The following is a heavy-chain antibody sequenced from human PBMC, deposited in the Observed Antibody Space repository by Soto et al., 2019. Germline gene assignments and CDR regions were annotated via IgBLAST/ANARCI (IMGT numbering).Heavy chain of an antibody. Sequence: GGSLRLSCAASGFTFSSYAMSWVRQAPGKGLEWVSAISGSGGSTYYADSVKGRFTISRDNSKNTLYLQTNSLRAEDTAVYYCAKDLGSSWGYYYYYGMDVWGQGTTVTVSS. D-gene: IGHD6-13*01. CDR2: ISGSGGST. J-gene: IGHJ6*02. CDR1: GFTFSSYA. V-gene: IGHV3-23*01. CDR3: AKDLGSSWGYYYYYGMDV.